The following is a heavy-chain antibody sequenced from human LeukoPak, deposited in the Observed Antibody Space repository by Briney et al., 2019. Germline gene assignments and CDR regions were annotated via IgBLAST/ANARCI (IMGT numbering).Heavy chain of an antibody. CDR3: AKVAATPPGHYGVDV. CDR2: IYYSGST. D-gene: IGHD1-26*01. J-gene: IGHJ6*02. V-gene: IGHV4-39*01. CDR1: GGSISSSIYY. Sequence: PSETLSLTCSVSGGSISSSIYYWGWIRQPPGKGLEWIGNIYYSGSTFYSPSLKSRVTISVDTSKNQFSLKVRSVTAADTAVYYCAKVAATPPGHYGVDVWGQGTTVTVSS.